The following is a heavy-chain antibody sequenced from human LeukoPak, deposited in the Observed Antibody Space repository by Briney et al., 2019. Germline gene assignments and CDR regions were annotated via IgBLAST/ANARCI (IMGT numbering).Heavy chain of an antibody. D-gene: IGHD3-10*01. CDR3: ARRYYYGSGSYYNVPAYFDY. V-gene: IGHV5-51*01. J-gene: IGHJ4*02. CDR1: GYSFTSYW. Sequence: GESLKISCKGSGYSFTSYWIGWVRQMPGKGLEWMGIIYPGDSDTRYSPSFQGQVTISADKSISTAYLQWSSLKASDTAMYYCARRYYYGSGSYYNVPAYFDYWGQGTLVTVSS. CDR2: IYPGDSDT.